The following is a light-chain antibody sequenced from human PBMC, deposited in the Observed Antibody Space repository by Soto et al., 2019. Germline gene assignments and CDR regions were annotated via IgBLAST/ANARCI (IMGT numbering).Light chain of an antibody. J-gene: IGKJ3*01. CDR2: VAS. CDR1: QSVSSN. Sequence: EIVMTQSPATLSVSPGERATLSCRASQSVSSNLAWYLQKPGQAPRLLIYVASTRATGIPARFSGSASGTEFNLTISSLQSEDFAVYYCQHYNNWPFTFGTGTKVDIK. CDR3: QHYNNWPFT. V-gene: IGKV3-15*01.